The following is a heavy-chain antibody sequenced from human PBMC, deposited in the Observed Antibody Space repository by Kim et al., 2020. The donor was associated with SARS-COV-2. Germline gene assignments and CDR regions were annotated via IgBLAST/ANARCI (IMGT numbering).Heavy chain of an antibody. D-gene: IGHD3-10*01. CDR3: AKGSMVRGVHWFDP. J-gene: IGHJ5*02. V-gene: IGHV3-9*01. Sequence: SLRLSCAASGFTFDDYAMHWVRQAPGKGLEWVSGISWNSGSIGYADSVKGRFTISRDNAKNSLYLQMNSLRAEDTALYYCAKGSMVRGVHWFDPWGQGTLVTVSS. CDR1: GFTFDDYA. CDR2: ISWNSGSI.